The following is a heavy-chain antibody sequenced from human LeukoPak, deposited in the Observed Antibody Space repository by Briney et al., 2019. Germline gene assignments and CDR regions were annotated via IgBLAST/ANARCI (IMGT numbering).Heavy chain of an antibody. CDR2: ISGSDSST. Sequence: GGSLRISCAGSGFTFSYYVTSWVRQAPGKGLEWVSTISGSDSSTYYADSVKGRFTISRDNSKNTLYLQMNSLRAEDTAVYYCALQLSGAFDIWGQGTMVTVSS. D-gene: IGHD5-24*01. CDR1: GFTFSYYV. CDR3: ALQLSGAFDI. J-gene: IGHJ3*02. V-gene: IGHV3-23*01.